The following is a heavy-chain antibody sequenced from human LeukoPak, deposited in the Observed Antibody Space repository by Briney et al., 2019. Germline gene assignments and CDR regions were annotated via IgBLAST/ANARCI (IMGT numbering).Heavy chain of an antibody. Sequence: KASETLSLTCTVSGGSISSYYWSWIRQPPGKGLEWIGYIYYSGSTNYNPSLKSRVTISVDTSKNQFSLKLSSVTAADTAVYYCARVDRNYYGSGRPRGYYYMDVWGKGTTVTISS. J-gene: IGHJ6*03. CDR2: IYYSGST. D-gene: IGHD3-10*01. CDR1: GGSISSYY. V-gene: IGHV4-59*01. CDR3: ARVDRNYYGSGRPRGYYYMDV.